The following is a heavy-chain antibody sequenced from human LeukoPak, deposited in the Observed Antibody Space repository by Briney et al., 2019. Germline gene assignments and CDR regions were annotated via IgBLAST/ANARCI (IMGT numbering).Heavy chain of an antibody. CDR2: IHYSGST. CDR3: ARRITTFGVSKGWFDP. CDR1: GGYISSYY. J-gene: IGHJ5*02. D-gene: IGHD3-3*01. V-gene: IGHV4-59*01. Sequence: SSETLSLTCTVSGGYISSYYWSWIRQPPGKGLEWIGNIHYSGSTNYNPPLKSRLTISLDTSENQFSLKLSSVTAADTAVYYCARRITTFGVSKGWFDPWGQGTLVTVSS.